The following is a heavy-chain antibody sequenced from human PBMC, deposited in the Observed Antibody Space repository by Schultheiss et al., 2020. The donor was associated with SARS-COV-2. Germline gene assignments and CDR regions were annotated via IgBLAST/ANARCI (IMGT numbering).Heavy chain of an antibody. V-gene: IGHV3-23*01. Sequence: GGSLRLSCAASRFNFSAYAMTWVRQAPGKGLEWVSAISGSGGSTYYADSVKGRFTISRDNSKNTLYLQMNSLRAEDTAVYYCVKAWSGYDLGGFDYWGQGTLVTVSS. CDR1: RFNFSAYA. CDR2: ISGSGGST. D-gene: IGHD5-12*01. CDR3: VKAWSGYDLGGFDY. J-gene: IGHJ4*02.